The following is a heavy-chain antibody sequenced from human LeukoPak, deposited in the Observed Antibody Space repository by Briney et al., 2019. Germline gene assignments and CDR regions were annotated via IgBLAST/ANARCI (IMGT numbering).Heavy chain of an antibody. J-gene: IGHJ5*02. CDR2: INAGNGNT. V-gene: IGHV1-3*01. Sequence: ASVKVSCKASGYTFTSYAIHWVRQAPGQRLEWMGWINAGNGNTKYSQKFQGRVTITRDTSASTAYMELSSLTSEDTAVYYCARDRFSYGSGSYPRWLDPWGQGTLVTVSS. CDR1: GYTFTSYA. D-gene: IGHD3-10*01. CDR3: ARDRFSYGSGSYPRWLDP.